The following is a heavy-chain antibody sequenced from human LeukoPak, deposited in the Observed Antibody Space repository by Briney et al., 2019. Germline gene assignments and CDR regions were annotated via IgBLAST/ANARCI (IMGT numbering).Heavy chain of an antibody. D-gene: IGHD3-10*01. CDR1: GGSISSSSYYY. CDR2: IHYSGST. J-gene: IGHJ3*02. V-gene: IGHV4-39*07. Sequence: SETLSLTCTVSGGSISSSSYYYWGWIRQPPGKGLEWIGSIHYSGSTYHNPSLKSRVTISVDTSRNQFSLKLNSVTAADTAVYYCAKSNGYGLIDIWGQGTMVTVSS. CDR3: AKSNGYGLIDI.